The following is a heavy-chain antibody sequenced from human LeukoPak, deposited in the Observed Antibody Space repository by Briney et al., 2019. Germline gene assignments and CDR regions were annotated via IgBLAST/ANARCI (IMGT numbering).Heavy chain of an antibody. J-gene: IGHJ4*02. CDR3: ARDSHSSSWYSEFDY. D-gene: IGHD6-13*01. CDR2: INILSNYI. V-gene: IGHV3-21*03. CDR1: GFTFSSYS. Sequence: KPGGSLRLSCAASGFTFSSYSMNWVRQAPGKGLEWVSSINILSNYIYYADSEKGRFTISRDNAKNSLYLQMNSLRAEDTAVYYCARDSHSSSWYSEFDYWGQGTLVTVSS.